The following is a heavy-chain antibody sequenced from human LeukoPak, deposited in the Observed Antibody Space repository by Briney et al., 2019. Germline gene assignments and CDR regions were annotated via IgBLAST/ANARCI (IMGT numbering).Heavy chain of an antibody. CDR3: TRHLPKRYCSSTSCFSYYYMDV. Sequence: GGSLRLSCAASGFTFSNYSMNWVRQAPGKGLEWVSSISSLSSYIYYADSLKGRFTISRDNAKNSLYLQMNSLRAEDTAVYYCTRHLPKRYCSSTSCFSYYYMDVWGKGTTVTVSS. CDR2: ISSLSSYI. V-gene: IGHV3-21*01. CDR1: GFTFSNYS. J-gene: IGHJ6*03. D-gene: IGHD2-2*01.